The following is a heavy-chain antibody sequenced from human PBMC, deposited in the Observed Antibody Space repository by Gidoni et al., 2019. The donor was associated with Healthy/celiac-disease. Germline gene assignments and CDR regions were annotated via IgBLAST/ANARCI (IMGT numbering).Heavy chain of an antibody. V-gene: IGHV1-3*01. J-gene: IGHJ4*02. CDR1: GYTFPSYA. D-gene: IGHD3-16*02. Sequence: QVQLVQSGAEVKKPGASVKVSCMASGYTFPSYAMHWVRQAPGQRLEWMGWINAGNGNTKYSQKFQGRVTITRDTSASTAYMELSSLRSEDTAVYYCARDSSTFGGVIVLYYFDYWGQGTLVTVSS. CDR3: ARDSSTFGGVIVLYYFDY. CDR2: INAGNGNT.